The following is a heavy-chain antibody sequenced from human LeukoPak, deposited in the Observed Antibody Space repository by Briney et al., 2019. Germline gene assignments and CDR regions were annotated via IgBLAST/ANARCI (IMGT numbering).Heavy chain of an antibody. V-gene: IGHV4-59*02. J-gene: IGHJ4*02. CDR1: GGSVSSDY. CDR3: ARALSGRRLFDY. CDR2: ISYSGTT. D-gene: IGHD3-3*01. Sequence: SETLSLTCTVSGGSVSSDYWSWIRQPPGKGLEWIGYISYSGTTNYNPSLKSRVTISVDTSKDQFSLNLSSVTAADMAVYYCARALSGRRLFDYWGQGTLVTVSS.